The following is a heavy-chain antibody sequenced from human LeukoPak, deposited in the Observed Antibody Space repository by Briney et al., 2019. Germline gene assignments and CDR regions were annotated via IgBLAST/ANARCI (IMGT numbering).Heavy chain of an antibody. CDR1: GFTFSSYV. CDR3: AADDYGDFIPYY. J-gene: IGHJ4*02. V-gene: IGHV3-30*04. Sequence: GGSLRLSCAASGFTFSSYVMHWVRQAPGKGLEWVAIISYDGSNEYYADSVKGRFTISRDNSKNALFLHMNSLRPDDSALYYCAADDYGDFIPYYWGQGTLVTISS. CDR2: ISYDGSNE. D-gene: IGHD4-17*01.